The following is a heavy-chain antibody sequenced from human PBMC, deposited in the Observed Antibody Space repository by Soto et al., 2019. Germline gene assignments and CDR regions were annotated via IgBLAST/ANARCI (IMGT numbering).Heavy chain of an antibody. Sequence: GGSLRLSCAASGFTFRRYWMHWVRQASGKGLVWVSRINGDGSSTSYADSVKGRFTISRDNAKNTLYLQMNSLSAEDTAVYYCVSLVERSDIAFDIWGQGTMVTVSS. V-gene: IGHV3-74*01. D-gene: IGHD6-6*01. CDR1: GFTFRRYW. J-gene: IGHJ3*02. CDR3: VSLVERSDIAFDI. CDR2: INGDGSST.